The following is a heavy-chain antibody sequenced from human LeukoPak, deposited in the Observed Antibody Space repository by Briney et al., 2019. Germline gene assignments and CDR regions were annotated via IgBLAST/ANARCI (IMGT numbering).Heavy chain of an antibody. CDR1: GYTFTSYD. Sequence: ASVKVSCKASGYTFTSYDINWVRQATGQGLEWMGWMNPNSGNTGYAQKFQGRVTMTRNTSISTAYMELSSLRSEDTAVYYCAGPLLWFGELLSPLGVWGQGTLVTVSP. D-gene: IGHD3-10*01. CDR3: AGPLLWFGELLSPLGV. J-gene: IGHJ4*02. CDR2: MNPNSGNT. V-gene: IGHV1-8*01.